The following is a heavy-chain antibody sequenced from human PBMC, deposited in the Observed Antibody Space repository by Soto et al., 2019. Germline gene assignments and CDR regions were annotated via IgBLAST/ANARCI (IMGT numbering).Heavy chain of an antibody. D-gene: IGHD3-16*01. CDR3: AREMGACSDSSCYPGPYDS. J-gene: IGHJ5*02. CDR2: ITSKSTTI. V-gene: IGHV3-48*02. Sequence: SLRLSCASSGFTFTSYSMNWVRQAPGQGLEWVSYITSKSTTIKYADSVKGRFTVSRDNAKNSLYLQLNSLRDEDTAVYYCAREMGACSDSSCYPGPYDSWGQGTLVTVSS. CDR1: GFTFTSYS.